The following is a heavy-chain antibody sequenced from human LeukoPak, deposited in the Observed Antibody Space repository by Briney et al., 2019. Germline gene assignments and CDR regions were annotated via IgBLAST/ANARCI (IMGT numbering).Heavy chain of an antibody. Sequence: GGSLRLSCAASGFTFSDYNMNWVRQSPEKGLEWVSAISGSGGSTYYADSVKGRFTISRDNSKDTLYLQMNSLRAEDTAVYYCARFEYSSFYYFDYWGQGTLVTVSS. CDR3: ARFEYSSFYYFDY. CDR1: GFTFSDYN. CDR2: ISGSGGST. D-gene: IGHD6-6*01. J-gene: IGHJ4*02. V-gene: IGHV3-23*01.